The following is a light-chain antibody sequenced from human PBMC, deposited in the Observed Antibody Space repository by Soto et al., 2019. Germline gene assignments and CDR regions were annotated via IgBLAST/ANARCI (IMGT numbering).Light chain of an antibody. CDR1: NSDIGTYNY. Sequence: QSALTQPASVSGSPGQSITISCTGSNSDIGTYNYVSWYQQLPGKAPKLVISEVSNRPSGISGRFSGSKSGNAASLTISGLQADDEATYYCSSYTSTSTLYVFGPGTKLTVL. V-gene: IGLV2-14*03. J-gene: IGLJ1*01. CDR3: SSYTSTSTLYV. CDR2: EVS.